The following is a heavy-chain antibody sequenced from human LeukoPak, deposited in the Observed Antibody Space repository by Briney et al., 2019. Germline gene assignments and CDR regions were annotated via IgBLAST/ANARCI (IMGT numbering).Heavy chain of an antibody. J-gene: IGHJ4*02. Sequence: SETLSLTCTVSGDSVSGVYWSWIRQPPGKGLEWIGYVYYSGDTNYNPSLKSRVTMSLDTSKNQVSLRLSSVTAADTAVYYCVRHPFATPFDYWGRGTLLTVSS. V-gene: IGHV4-59*08. D-gene: IGHD2-15*01. CDR1: GDSVSGVY. CDR3: VRHPFATPFDY. CDR2: VYYSGDT.